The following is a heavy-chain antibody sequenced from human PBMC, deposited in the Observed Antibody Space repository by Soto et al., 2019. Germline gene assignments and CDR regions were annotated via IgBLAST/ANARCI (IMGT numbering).Heavy chain of an antibody. V-gene: IGHV1-69*01. CDR2: ITPIFGTP. CDR3: AKEEGTAANKFDF. Sequence: QVQLVQSGAEVKKPGSSVKVSCKASGGTFSNYVISWVRQAPGQGLEWLGGITPIFGTPDYAQNFQGRVTITADESTSTAYMELSSLRSEDTAVYYWAKEEGTAANKFDFWGQGTLVTVSS. J-gene: IGHJ4*02. D-gene: IGHD6-25*01. CDR1: GGTFSNYV.